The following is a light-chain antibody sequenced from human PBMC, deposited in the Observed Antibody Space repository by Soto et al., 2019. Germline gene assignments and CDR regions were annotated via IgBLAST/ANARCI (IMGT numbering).Light chain of an antibody. CDR3: TPYTSRSTYV. V-gene: IGLV2-14*01. CDR2: EVT. J-gene: IGLJ1*01. CDR1: SSDVGAYDY. Sequence: QSVLTQPASVSGSPGQSITISCTGTSSDVGAYDYVSWYQQHPGKAPKFMIYEVTNRPSGVSHRFSGSKSGNTASLTISGLQAEDEADYYCTPYTSRSTYVFGTGTKVTVL.